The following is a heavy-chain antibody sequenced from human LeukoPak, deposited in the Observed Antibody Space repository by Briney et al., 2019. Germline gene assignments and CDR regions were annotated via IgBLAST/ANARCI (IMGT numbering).Heavy chain of an antibody. V-gene: IGHV3-7*01. CDR3: ARGQRWLQIRYYYYYYMDV. D-gene: IGHD5-24*01. J-gene: IGHJ6*03. CDR1: GFTFSNYA. CDR2: IKQDGSEK. Sequence: GGSLRLSCAASGFTFSNYAMHWVRQAPGKGLEWVANIKQDGSEKYYVDSVKGRFTISRDNAKNSLYLQMNSLRAEDTAAYYCARGQRWLQIRYYYYYYMDVWGKGTTVTVSS.